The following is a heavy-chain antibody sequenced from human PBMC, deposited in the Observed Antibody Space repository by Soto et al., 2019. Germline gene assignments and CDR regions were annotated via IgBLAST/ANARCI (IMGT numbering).Heavy chain of an antibody. CDR3: ARESEDLTSNFDY. V-gene: IGHV3-21*01. CDR2: ISSTTNYI. J-gene: IGHJ4*02. Sequence: GGSLRLSCAASGFTFTRYSMNWVRQAPGKGLEWVSSISSTTNYIYYADSMKGRFTVSRDNAKNSVYLEMNSLSAEDTAVYYCARESEDLTSNFDYWGQGTLVTV. CDR1: GFTFTRYS.